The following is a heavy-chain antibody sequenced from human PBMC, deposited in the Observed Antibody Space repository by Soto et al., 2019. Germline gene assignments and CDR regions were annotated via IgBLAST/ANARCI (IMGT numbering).Heavy chain of an antibody. D-gene: IGHD2-2*01. CDR3: ARMGYCSSTSCYGDFDY. CDR1: GFSLGTSGMC. Sequence: ESGPTLVNPTQTLTLTCTFSGFSLGTSGMCVSWIRQPPGKALEWLALIDWDDDKYYSTSLKTRLTISKDTSKNQVVLTMTNMDPVDTATYYCARMGYCSSTSCYGDFDYWGQGTLVTVSS. J-gene: IGHJ4*02. CDR2: IDWDDDK. V-gene: IGHV2-70*01.